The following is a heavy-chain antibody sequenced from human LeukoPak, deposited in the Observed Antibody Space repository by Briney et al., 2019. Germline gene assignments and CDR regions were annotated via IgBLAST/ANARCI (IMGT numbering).Heavy chain of an antibody. J-gene: IGHJ4*02. Sequence: PGGSLRLSCAASGFTFGEYGMSWVRQVPGKGLQWVSGINWNGGNTAYTDSVEGRFTISRDNAKTSLFLQMNSLRADDTALYYCARASNDYGDFGGSDYWGQGALVTVSS. CDR1: GFTFGEYG. CDR3: ARASNDYGDFGGSDY. V-gene: IGHV3-20*04. D-gene: IGHD4-17*01. CDR2: INWNGGNT.